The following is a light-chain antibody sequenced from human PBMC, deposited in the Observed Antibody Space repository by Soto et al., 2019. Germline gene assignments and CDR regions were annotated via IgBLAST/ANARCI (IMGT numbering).Light chain of an antibody. Sequence: EIVMTQAPATLSVSPGERATLSCRASQSVSSNLAWYQQKPGQAPRLLIYGASTRATAIPALFSGSVSGTEFTLTISRLQSEDFAVYYCQQYNNWPPWTFGQGNKVEIK. J-gene: IGKJ1*01. CDR2: GAS. CDR1: QSVSSN. CDR3: QQYNNWPPWT. V-gene: IGKV3-15*01.